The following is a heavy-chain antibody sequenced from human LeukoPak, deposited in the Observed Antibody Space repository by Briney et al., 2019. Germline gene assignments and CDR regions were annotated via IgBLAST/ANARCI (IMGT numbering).Heavy chain of an antibody. D-gene: IGHD6-13*01. CDR2: ISSNNDYI. CDR1: GFTFSSYS. V-gene: IGHV3-21*01. J-gene: IGHJ4*02. CDR3: ARVAVAAAGTDY. Sequence: GGSLRLSCAASGFTFSSYSMNWVRQAPGKGLECVSSISSNNDYIYYAHSVQVRLTISRDNAENSLFLQMNSLRAEDTAVYYCARVAVAAAGTDYWGQGTLVTVSS.